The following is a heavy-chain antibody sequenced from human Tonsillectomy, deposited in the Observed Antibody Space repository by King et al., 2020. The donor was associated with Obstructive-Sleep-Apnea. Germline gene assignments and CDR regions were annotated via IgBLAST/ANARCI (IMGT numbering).Heavy chain of an antibody. CDR2: INHSGST. CDR1: GGSFSGYY. J-gene: IGHJ5*02. Sequence: VQLQQWGAGLLKPSETLSLTCAVYGGSFSGYYWSWIRQPPGKGLEWIGEINHSGSTNYNPSLKSRVTISVDKSKNQFSLKLSSVTAADTAVYYCAREWGPPMVRGKASNWFDPWGQGTLVTVSS. V-gene: IGHV4-34*01. D-gene: IGHD3-10*01. CDR3: AREWGPPMVRGKASNWFDP.